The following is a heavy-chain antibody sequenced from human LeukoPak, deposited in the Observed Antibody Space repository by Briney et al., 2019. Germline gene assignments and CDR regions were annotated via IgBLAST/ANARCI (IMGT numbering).Heavy chain of an antibody. CDR2: INKDGTDK. CDR3: GFADCGIFDF. Sequence: PGGSLRLSCAASGFSFSTLWMTWVRLAPGRGLEWVANINKDGTDKYYVDSVKGRFTISRDNAKKSLYLQMDSLRAEDAAVYYCGFADCGIFDFRGQGTLVTVSS. D-gene: IGHD2-21*01. V-gene: IGHV3-7*05. J-gene: IGHJ4*02. CDR1: GFSFSTLW.